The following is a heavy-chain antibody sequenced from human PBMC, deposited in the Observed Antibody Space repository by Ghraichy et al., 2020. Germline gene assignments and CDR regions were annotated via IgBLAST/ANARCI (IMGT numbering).Heavy chain of an antibody. J-gene: IGHJ6*02. CDR1: GGTFSSYT. CDR2: IIPILGIA. V-gene: IGHV1-69*02. CDR3: ARGDCSSTSCYYYYYGMDV. Sequence: SVKVSCKASGGTFSSYTISWVRQAPGQGLEWMGRIIPILGIANYAQKFQGRVTITADKSTSTAYMELSSLRSEDTAVYYCARGDCSSTSCYYYYYGMDVWGQGTTVTVSS. D-gene: IGHD2-2*01.